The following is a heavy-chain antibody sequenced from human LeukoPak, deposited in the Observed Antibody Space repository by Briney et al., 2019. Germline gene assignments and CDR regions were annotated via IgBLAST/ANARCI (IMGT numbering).Heavy chain of an antibody. CDR1: GFTFSSYG. D-gene: IGHD3-10*01. J-gene: IGHJ4*02. CDR3: VRHRSASDY. Sequence: PGGSLRLSCAASGFTFSSYGMHWVRQAPGKGLEWVAFIRYDGSNKYYADSVKGRFTISRDNAKNSLYLQMNSLRAEDTAVYYCVRHRSASDYWGQGALVTVSS. V-gene: IGHV3-30*02. CDR2: IRYDGSNK.